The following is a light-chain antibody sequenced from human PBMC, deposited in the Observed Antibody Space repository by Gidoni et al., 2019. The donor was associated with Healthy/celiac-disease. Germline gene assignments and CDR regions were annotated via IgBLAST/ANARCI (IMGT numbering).Light chain of an antibody. Sequence: DIVMTQSPASLAVSLGERATINCKSSQRVLYSSNTKNYLAWYQQKPGQPPKLLIYWASTRESGVPDRFSGSGSGTDFTLTISSLQAEDVAVYYCQQYYSTPLTFGGGTKVEIK. CDR3: QQYYSTPLT. CDR1: QRVLYSSNTKNY. J-gene: IGKJ4*01. CDR2: WAS. V-gene: IGKV4-1*01.